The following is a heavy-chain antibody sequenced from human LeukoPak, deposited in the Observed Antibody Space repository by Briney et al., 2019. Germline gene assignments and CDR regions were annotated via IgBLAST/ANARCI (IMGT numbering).Heavy chain of an antibody. J-gene: IGHJ5*02. CDR2: ISGSGGST. V-gene: IGHV3-23*01. CDR1: GFTFSSYA. CDR3: AKDGQYDFWSGYQFGP. Sequence: GGSLRLSCAASGFTFSSYAMSWVRQAPGKGLEWVSAISGSGGSTYYANSVKGRFTISRDNSKNTLYLQMNSLRAEDTAVYYCAKDGQYDFWSGYQFGPWGQGTLVTVSS. D-gene: IGHD3-3*01.